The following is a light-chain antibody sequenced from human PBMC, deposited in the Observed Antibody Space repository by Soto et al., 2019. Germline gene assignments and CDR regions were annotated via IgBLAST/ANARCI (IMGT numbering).Light chain of an antibody. Sequence: GDRVTITCRASQSISSWLAWYQQKPGKAPKVLIYDASSLESGVPSRFSGSGYGTEFNLTISSLQTDDFATYYCQQYNSYSGTFGQGTKVDIK. CDR2: DAS. CDR3: QQYNSYSGT. V-gene: IGKV1-5*01. J-gene: IGKJ1*01. CDR1: QSISSW.